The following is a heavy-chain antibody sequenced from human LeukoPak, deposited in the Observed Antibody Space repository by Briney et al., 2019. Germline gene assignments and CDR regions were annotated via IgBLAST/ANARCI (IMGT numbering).Heavy chain of an antibody. CDR2: IYPGDSDT. J-gene: IGHJ4*02. D-gene: IGHD2-15*01. Sequence: KPGDSLKTSSKRYAYSFTIYCIGWVRQMPGKGLEWMGIIYPGDSDTRYSPSFQGQVTISADKSISTAYLQWSSLKASDTAMYYCARQVVVAAHFDYWGQGTLVTVSS. CDR3: ARQVVVAAHFDY. CDR1: AYSFTIYC. V-gene: IGHV5-51*01.